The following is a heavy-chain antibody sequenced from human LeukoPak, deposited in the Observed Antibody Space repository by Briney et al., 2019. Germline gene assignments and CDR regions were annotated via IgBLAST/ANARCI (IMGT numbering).Heavy chain of an antibody. J-gene: IGHJ4*02. D-gene: IGHD3-16*01. CDR2: ISLNSGDS. Sequence: ASVKVSCMASGYTFTDYYMHWVRQAPGQGLEWMGWISLNSGDSNYPQKFQGRVTLTRDSSISTAYMELTRLRSDDTAVYYCVRAGGGLHFDYWGQGTLVTVSS. CDR3: VRAGGGLHFDY. V-gene: IGHV1-2*02. CDR1: GYTFTDYY.